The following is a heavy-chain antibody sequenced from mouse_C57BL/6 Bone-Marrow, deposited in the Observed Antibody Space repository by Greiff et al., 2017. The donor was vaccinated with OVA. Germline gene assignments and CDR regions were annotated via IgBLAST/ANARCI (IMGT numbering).Heavy chain of an antibody. CDR3: ARGRFYAKDY. Sequence: EVKLMESGGGLVKPGGSLKLSCAASGFTFSDYGMHWVRQAPEKGLEWVAYISSGSSTIYYADTVKGRFTISSDNAKNTLFLQMTSLRSEDTAMNYCARGRFYAKDYWGQGTSVTVSS. CDR1: GFTFSDYG. V-gene: IGHV5-17*01. CDR2: ISSGSSTI. J-gene: IGHJ4*01.